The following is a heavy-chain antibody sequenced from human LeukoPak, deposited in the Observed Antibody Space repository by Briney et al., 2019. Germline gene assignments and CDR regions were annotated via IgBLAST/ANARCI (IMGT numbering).Heavy chain of an antibody. CDR2: INHSGST. V-gene: IGHV4-34*01. D-gene: IGHD3-10*01. CDR3: ARTNRYYYGIYNWFDP. Sequence: PSETLSLTCAVYGGSFSGYYWSWIRQPPGKGLEWIGEINHSGSTNYNPSLKSRVTISVDTSKNQFSLKLSSVTAADTAVYYCARTNRYYYGIYNWFDPWGQGTLVTVYS. CDR1: GGSFSGYY. J-gene: IGHJ5*02.